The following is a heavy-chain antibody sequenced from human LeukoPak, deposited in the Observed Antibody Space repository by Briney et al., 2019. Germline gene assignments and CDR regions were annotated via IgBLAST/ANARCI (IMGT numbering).Heavy chain of an antibody. J-gene: IGHJ4*02. CDR2: ISARGGST. CDR1: GFTLSSYA. Sequence: GGSLRLSCAASGFTLSSYAMSWVRQAPGKGLEWVSAISARGGSTYYADSVKGRFSISRDNSKNTLYLQMNSLRAEDTAVYYCAKDYYYDSSGYYSGLDDYWGQGTLVTVSS. D-gene: IGHD3-22*01. CDR3: AKDYYYDSSGYYSGLDDY. V-gene: IGHV3-23*01.